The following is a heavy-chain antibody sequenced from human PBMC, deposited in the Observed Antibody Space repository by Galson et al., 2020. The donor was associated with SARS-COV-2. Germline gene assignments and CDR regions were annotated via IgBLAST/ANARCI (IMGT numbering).Heavy chain of an antibody. Sequence: GESLKISCAASGFTFSSYAMHWVRQAPGKGLEWVAVISYDGSNKYYADSVKGRFTISRDNSKNTLYLQMNSLRAEDTAVYYCASLITMVRGVINSWSQGTLVTVSS. CDR3: ASLITMVRGVINS. V-gene: IGHV3-30*04. J-gene: IGHJ4*02. CDR2: ISYDGSNK. CDR1: GFTFSSYA. D-gene: IGHD3-10*01.